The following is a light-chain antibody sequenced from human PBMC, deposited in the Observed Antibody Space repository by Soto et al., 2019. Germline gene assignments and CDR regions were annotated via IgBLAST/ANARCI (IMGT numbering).Light chain of an antibody. CDR3: CSYAGDLAL. V-gene: IGLV2-11*01. CDR1: GSDVGGYNY. Sequence: QSVLTQPRSVSGSPGQSVTISCTGTGSDVGGYNYVAWYQQHPDKVPKLMISDVSKRPSGVPDRFSGSKSGNTASLTISGLQAEDEADYYCCSYAGDLALFGGGTKLTVL. J-gene: IGLJ2*01. CDR2: DVS.